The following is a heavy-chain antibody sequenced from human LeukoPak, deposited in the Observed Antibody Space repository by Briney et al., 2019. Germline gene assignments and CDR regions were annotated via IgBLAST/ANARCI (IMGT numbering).Heavy chain of an antibody. CDR3: ARADSVPAGDYHYWYMDV. J-gene: IGHJ6*03. Sequence: GASVKVSCKASGFTLTDYIHWVRQDPRQGLQRMGWIKPNSGDTDYAQKFQGRVTMTRDTSISTVYMELSSLRSDDTAVYYCARADSVPAGDYHYWYMDVWGKGTTVTVSS. V-gene: IGHV1-2*02. CDR2: IKPNSGDT. D-gene: IGHD2-2*01. CDR1: GFTLTDY.